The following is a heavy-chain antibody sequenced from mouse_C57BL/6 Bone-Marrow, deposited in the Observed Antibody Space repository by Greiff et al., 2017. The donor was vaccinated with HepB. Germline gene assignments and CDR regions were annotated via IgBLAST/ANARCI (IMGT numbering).Heavy chain of an antibody. CDR2: ILPGSGNT. J-gene: IGHJ4*01. CDR1: GYTFTGYW. Sequence: VKLMESGAELMKPGASVKLSCKATGYTFTGYWIEWVKQRPGHGLEWIVEILPGSGNTNYNEKFKGKSTFTADTSSNTAYMQLSSLTTEDSAIYYCARVLLLYYYAMDYWGQGTSVTVSS. V-gene: IGHV1-9*01. CDR3: ARVLLLYYYAMDY. D-gene: IGHD2-10*01.